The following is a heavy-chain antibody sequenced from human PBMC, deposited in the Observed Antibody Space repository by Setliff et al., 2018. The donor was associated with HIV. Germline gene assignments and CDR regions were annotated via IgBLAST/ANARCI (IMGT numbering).Heavy chain of an antibody. J-gene: IGHJ4*02. D-gene: IGHD5-18*01. CDR3: ARGQVVGYTYSGIEL. CDR2: INAGNGDT. Sequence: ASVKVSCKASGGTFSSYAIHWVRQAPGQGLEWMGWINAGNGDTRYSPKFQGRVTFTRDSSASTVYMEMSSLRSEDTAVYYCARGQVVGYTYSGIELWGQGTLVTVSS. V-gene: IGHV1-3*01. CDR1: GGTFSSYA.